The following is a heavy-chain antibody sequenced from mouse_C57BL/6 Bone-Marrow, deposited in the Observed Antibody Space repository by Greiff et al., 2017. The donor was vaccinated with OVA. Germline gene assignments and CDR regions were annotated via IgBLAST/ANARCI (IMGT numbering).Heavy chain of an antibody. D-gene: IGHD2-3*01. J-gene: IGHJ1*03. CDR3: TGWFPPWAFDV. CDR1: GFTFSDAW. V-gene: IGHV6-6*01. Sequence: EVKLMESGGGLVQPGGSMKLSCAASGFTFSDAWMDWVRQSPEKGLEWVADIRNKANNHATSYAVSVQGRFTISRDDSKSSVYLKMNSLRTEDTGSDYCTGWFPPWAFDVWGTGTTVTVSS. CDR2: IRNKANNHAT.